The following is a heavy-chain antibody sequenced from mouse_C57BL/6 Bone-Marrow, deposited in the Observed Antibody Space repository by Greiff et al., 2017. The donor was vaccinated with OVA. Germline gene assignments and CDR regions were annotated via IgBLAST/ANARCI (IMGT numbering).Heavy chain of an antibody. CDR2: IYPGDGDT. Sequence: VQLKESGPELVKPGASVKISCKASGYAFSSSWMNWVKQRPGKGLEWIGRIYPGDGDTNYNGKFKGKATLTADKSSSTAYMQLSSLTSEDSAVYCCARDYYGSRGDYWGKGTTLTVSS. J-gene: IGHJ2*01. CDR3: ARDYYGSRGDY. D-gene: IGHD1-1*01. CDR1: GYAFSSSW. V-gene: IGHV1-82*01.